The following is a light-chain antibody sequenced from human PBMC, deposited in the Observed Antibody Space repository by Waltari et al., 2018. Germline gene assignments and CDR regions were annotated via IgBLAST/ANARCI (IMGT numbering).Light chain of an antibody. Sequence: QSVLTQPPSVSGAPGQRVTISCTGSSSTIGAGYAVHWYQPLPGTAPKLPIYGNSNRPSGVPDRFSGSKSGTSASLAITGLQAEDEADYYCQSYDSSLSGWVFGGGTKLTVL. J-gene: IGLJ3*02. CDR2: GNS. V-gene: IGLV1-40*01. CDR1: SSTIGAGYA. CDR3: QSYDSSLSGWV.